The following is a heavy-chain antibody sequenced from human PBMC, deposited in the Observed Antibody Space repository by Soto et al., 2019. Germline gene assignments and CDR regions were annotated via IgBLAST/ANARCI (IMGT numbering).Heavy chain of an antibody. Sequence: EVQLLESGGILVHPGGSLRLSCAASGFTFISYAMTWVRQAPGKGLEWVSAISGRGDSTYYADSVKGRFTISRDQSKNTLCLQMHSLRAENTAVYFCAKERYNGADRYCFDDWGQGTLVTVST. J-gene: IGHJ4*02. CDR2: ISGRGDST. CDR1: GFTFISYA. D-gene: IGHD5-12*01. V-gene: IGHV3-23*01. CDR3: AKERYNGADRYCFDD.